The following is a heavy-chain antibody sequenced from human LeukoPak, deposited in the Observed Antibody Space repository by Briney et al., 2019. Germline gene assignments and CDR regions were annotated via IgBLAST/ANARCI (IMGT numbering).Heavy chain of an antibody. Sequence: SETLSLTCTVSGGSISSSSYYWGWIRQPPGKGLEWIGSIYYSGSTNYNPSLKSRVTMSIDTSKNQFSLKLSSVTAADTAVYYCARDSAGSDYWGQGTLVTVSS. CDR2: IYYSGST. J-gene: IGHJ4*02. V-gene: IGHV4-39*07. CDR1: GGSISSSSYY. D-gene: IGHD6-19*01. CDR3: ARDSAGSDY.